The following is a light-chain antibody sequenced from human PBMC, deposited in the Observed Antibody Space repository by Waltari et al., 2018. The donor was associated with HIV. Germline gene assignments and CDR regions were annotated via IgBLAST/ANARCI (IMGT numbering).Light chain of an antibody. CDR2: HDD. V-gene: IGLV3-21*01. CDR1: NIGSRD. Sequence: SYVLTQPPSITVAPGKTAKITCGGKNIGSRDVHWYQQKPGQAPILGIYHDDDRPSGIPERFSGSNSDNTATLTINRVEVGDEADYYCQVWDSGSDHVFGSGTTVTVL. J-gene: IGLJ1*01. CDR3: QVWDSGSDHV.